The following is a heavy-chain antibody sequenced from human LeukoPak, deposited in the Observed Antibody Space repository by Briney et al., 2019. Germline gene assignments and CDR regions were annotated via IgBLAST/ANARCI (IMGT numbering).Heavy chain of an antibody. J-gene: IGHJ5*02. CDR1: GYTFTSYY. V-gene: IGHV1-2*06. Sequence: ASVKVSCKASGYTFTSYYMHWVRQAPGQGLEWMGRINPNSGGTNYAQKFQGRVTMTRDTSISTAYMELSRLRSDDTAVYYCARKAGRGYSYFDPWGQGTLVTVSS. CDR2: INPNSGGT. D-gene: IGHD5-18*01. CDR3: ARKAGRGYSYFDP.